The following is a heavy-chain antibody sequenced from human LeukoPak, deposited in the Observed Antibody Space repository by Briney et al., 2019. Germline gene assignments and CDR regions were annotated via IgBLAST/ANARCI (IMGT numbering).Heavy chain of an antibody. J-gene: IGHJ4*02. CDR2: ISGSGDAT. Sequence: PGGSLRLSCAASGFTFDNYGMRWVRQAPGMGLEWVSTISGSGDATYYADSVKGRFTISRDNSKNTLYLQMNSLRAEDTAVYYSAVGSYLGRNFDYWGQGTLVTVSS. CDR3: AVGSYLGRNFDY. V-gene: IGHV3-23*01. D-gene: IGHD1-26*01. CDR1: GFTFDNYG.